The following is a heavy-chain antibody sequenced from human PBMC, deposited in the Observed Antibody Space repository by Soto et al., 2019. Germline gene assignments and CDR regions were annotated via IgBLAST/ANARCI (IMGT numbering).Heavy chain of an antibody. CDR1: GYNFGDYW. CDR2: FYPGASDT. D-gene: IGHD5-12*01. J-gene: IGHJ5*02. V-gene: IGHV5-51*01. Sequence: GEYLKISCKGSGYNFGDYWIGWVREMPGKGLELMGSFYPGASDTRYSPSFQGQVTMSGDKPSSTAYLHWGCLKASYTAMYYCGSHVAAGYGVYDSPLGPWGQGTLVTVSS. CDR3: GSHVAAGYGVYDSPLGP.